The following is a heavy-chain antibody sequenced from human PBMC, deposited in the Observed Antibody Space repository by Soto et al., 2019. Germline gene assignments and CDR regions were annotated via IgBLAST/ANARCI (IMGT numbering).Heavy chain of an antibody. CDR1: GGPRGSYA. J-gene: IGHJ4*02. CDR3: ARDGITAAGTRFDY. D-gene: IGHD6-13*01. CDR2: IIPIFGTE. Sequence: VNVDCRASGGPRGSYAISLERQAPGQGLEWMGGIIPIFGTENYAQKFHGRVTITADESTRTAYMELRSLRSEDTAVYYCARDGITAAGTRFDYWGQGTLVT. V-gene: IGHV1-69*13.